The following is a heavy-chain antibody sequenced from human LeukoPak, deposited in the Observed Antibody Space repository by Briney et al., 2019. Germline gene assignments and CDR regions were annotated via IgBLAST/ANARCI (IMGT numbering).Heavy chain of an antibody. J-gene: IGHJ4*02. CDR1: GGSFSGYY. CDR3: ARGARLLLRPFDY. CDR2: INHSGST. Sequence: SSETLSLTCAVYGGSFSGYYWSWIRQPPGKGLEWIGEINHSGSTNYNPSLKSRVTISVDTSKSQFSLKLSSVTAADTAVYYCARGARLLLRPFDYWGQGTLVTVSS. V-gene: IGHV4-34*01. D-gene: IGHD3-22*01.